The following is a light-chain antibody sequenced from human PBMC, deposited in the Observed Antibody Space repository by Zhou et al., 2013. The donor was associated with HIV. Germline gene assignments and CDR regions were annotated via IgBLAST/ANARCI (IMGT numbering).Light chain of an antibody. Sequence: DIQMTQSPSTLSASVGDRVTIACRASQSISNWLAWYQKRPGKAPKLLIYKASNLESGVPLRFSGSRSGTEFTLTISSLQPEDFATYYCQQANSFPWTFGQGTKVEVK. J-gene: IGKJ1*01. CDR2: KAS. V-gene: IGKV1-5*03. CDR3: QQANSFPWT. CDR1: QSISNW.